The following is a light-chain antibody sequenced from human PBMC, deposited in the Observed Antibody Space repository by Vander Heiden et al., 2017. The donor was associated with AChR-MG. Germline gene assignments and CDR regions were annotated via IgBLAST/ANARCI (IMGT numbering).Light chain of an antibody. CDR3: QQYNSYPFT. CDR2: KAS. Sequence: DIQMTQSPSTLSASVGDRVTITCRASQSISNWLAWYQQKGGKVPKLLIYKASSLEGGVPSRFSGSRSGTEFTLTISSLQPDDFATYYCQQYNSYPFTFGQGTKLQIK. V-gene: IGKV1-5*03. J-gene: IGKJ2*01. CDR1: QSISNW.